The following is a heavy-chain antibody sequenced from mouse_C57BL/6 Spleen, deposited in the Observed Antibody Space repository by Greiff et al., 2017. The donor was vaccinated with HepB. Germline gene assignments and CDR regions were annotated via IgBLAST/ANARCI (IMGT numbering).Heavy chain of an antibody. CDR1: GYTFTSYG. J-gene: IGHJ3*01. Sequence: VKLQESGAELARPGASVKLSCKASGYTFTSYGISWVKQSTGQGLEWIGEIYPRSGNTYYNEKFKGKATLTADKSSSTAYMELRSLTSEDSAVYFCAGGAWFAYWGQGTLVTVSA. CDR3: AGGAWFAY. V-gene: IGHV1-81*01. CDR2: IYPRSGNT.